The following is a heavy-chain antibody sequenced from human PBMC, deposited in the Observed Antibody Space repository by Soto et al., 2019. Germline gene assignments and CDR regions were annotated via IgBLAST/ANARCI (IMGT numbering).Heavy chain of an antibody. Sequence: SETLSLTCTVSGSSISSCDYYWSWIRQPPGTGLEWIGYIYYSGSTYYNPSLKSRVTISVDTSKNQFSLKLSSVTAADTAVYYCARGPCDFWSGYYAKYYYGMDVWGQGTTVTVSS. D-gene: IGHD3-3*01. V-gene: IGHV4-30-4*01. CDR1: GSSISSCDYY. CDR3: ARGPCDFWSGYYAKYYYGMDV. J-gene: IGHJ6*02. CDR2: IYYSGST.